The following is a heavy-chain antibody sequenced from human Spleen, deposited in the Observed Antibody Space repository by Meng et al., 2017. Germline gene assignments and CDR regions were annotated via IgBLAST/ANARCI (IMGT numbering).Heavy chain of an antibody. J-gene: IGHJ3*02. Sequence: ASVKVSCKASGYSFGSYAIHWLRQAPGQRLEWMGWINTGNGNTKYSQKFQGRVTITRDISASTAYMELSSLRSEDTAVYYCARRSGSSFYAAFDIWGQGTMVTVSS. D-gene: IGHD2-15*01. CDR3: ARRSGSSFYAAFDI. V-gene: IGHV1-3*04. CDR2: INTGNGNT. CDR1: GYSFGSYA.